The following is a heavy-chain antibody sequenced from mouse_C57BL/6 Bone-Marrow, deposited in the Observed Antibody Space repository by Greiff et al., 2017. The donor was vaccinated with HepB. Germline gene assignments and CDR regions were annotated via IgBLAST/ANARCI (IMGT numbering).Heavy chain of an antibody. V-gene: IGHV14-4*01. CDR2: IDPENGDT. J-gene: IGHJ1*03. Sequence: EVQLQQSGAELVRPGASVKLSCTASGFNIKDDYMHWVKQRPEQGLEWIGWIDPENGDTEYASKFQGKATITADTSSNTAYLQLSSLTSEDTAVYYCTTDYDGSSWGYFDVWGTGTTVTVSS. CDR3: TTDYDGSSWGYFDV. CDR1: GFNIKDDY. D-gene: IGHD1-1*01.